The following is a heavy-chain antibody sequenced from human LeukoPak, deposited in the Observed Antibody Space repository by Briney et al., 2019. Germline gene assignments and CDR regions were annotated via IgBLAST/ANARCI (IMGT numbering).Heavy chain of an antibody. Sequence: GGSLRLSCAASGFTFSSYSMNWVRQAPGKGLEWVSSISSSSSYIYYADSVKGRFTFSRDNAKNSLYLQMNSLRAEDTAVYYCARDHEWGYAFDIWGQGTMVTVSS. J-gene: IGHJ3*02. V-gene: IGHV3-21*04. D-gene: IGHD1-26*01. CDR3: ARDHEWGYAFDI. CDR2: ISSSSSYI. CDR1: GFTFSSYS.